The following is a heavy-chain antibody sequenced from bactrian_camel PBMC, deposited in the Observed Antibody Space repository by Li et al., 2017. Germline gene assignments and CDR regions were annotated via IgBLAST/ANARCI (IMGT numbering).Heavy chain of an antibody. CDR2: IESRGSAT. D-gene: IGHD1*01. V-gene: IGHV3S6*01. CDR1: GLTFSKYC. J-gene: IGHJ4*01. CDR3: AAQRTVTLRLLVSCRGNEYRY. Sequence: QLVESGGGFVQPGGSLTLSCTASGLTFSKYCMHWARQAPGKERENVAEIESRGSATYVDSVKGRFTISRDSAKNTLYLQMNNLKPEDAAQYYCAAQRTVTLRLLVSCRGNEYRYWGQGTQVTVS.